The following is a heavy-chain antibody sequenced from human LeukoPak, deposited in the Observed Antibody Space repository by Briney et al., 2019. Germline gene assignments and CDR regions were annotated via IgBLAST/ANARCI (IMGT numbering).Heavy chain of an antibody. V-gene: IGHV3-7*01. CDR2: LKQDGSEK. D-gene: IGHD4-17*01. Sequence: GGSLRLSCAASGFTFSSYWMSWVRQAPGKGLEWVASLKQDGSEKYYVDSVKGRFTISRDNAKKSLYLQMNSLRAEDTAVYYCASNIRDDYGYWGQGSLVTVSS. CDR3: ASNIRDDYGY. CDR1: GFTFSSYW. J-gene: IGHJ4*02.